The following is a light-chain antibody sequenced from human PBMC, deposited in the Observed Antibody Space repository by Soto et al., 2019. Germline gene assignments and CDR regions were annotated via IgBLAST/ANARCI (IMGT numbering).Light chain of an antibody. Sequence: QAASVSGSPGQSITISCAGTSGDVGAYNFVTWFQQHPGKVPKLIIYDVTDRPSGVSDRFSGSKSGNTASLTISGLLAEDEADYYCGSYTTINTMIFGGGTKLTVL. CDR3: GSYTTINTMI. V-gene: IGLV2-14*01. CDR1: SGDVGAYNF. CDR2: DVT. J-gene: IGLJ2*01.